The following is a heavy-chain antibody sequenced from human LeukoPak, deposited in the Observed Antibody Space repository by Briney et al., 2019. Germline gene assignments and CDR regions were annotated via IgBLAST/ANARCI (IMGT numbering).Heavy chain of an antibody. Sequence: GGSLRLSCAASGFTFSSYAFHWVRQAPGKGLEWVALISDHESGSNEYYAAPVKGRFTISRDNSRKTLSLQMNTLRIEDTAVYYCARSRGYCGGEAQCDFTYWGQGTLVTVSS. V-gene: IGHV3-30-3*01. CDR1: GFTFSSYA. D-gene: IGHD2-21*01. CDR3: ARSRGYCGGEAQCDFTY. J-gene: IGHJ4*02. CDR2: ISDHESGSNE.